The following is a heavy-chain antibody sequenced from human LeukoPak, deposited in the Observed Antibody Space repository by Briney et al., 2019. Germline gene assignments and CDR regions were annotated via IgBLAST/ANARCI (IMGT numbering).Heavy chain of an antibody. CDR1: GFTFSSYG. CDR2: IWYDGSNK. Sequence: PGGSLRLYCAASGFTFSSYGMHWVRQAPGKGLEWVAVIWYDGSNKYYADSVKGRFTISRDNSKNTLYLQMNSLRAEDTAVYYCARDRPGTHYYYYYGMDVWGQGTTVTVSS. V-gene: IGHV3-33*01. J-gene: IGHJ6*02. CDR3: ARDRPGTHYYYYYGMDV.